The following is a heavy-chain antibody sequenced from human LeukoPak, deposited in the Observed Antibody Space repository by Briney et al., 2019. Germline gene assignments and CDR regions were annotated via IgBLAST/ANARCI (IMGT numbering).Heavy chain of an antibody. D-gene: IGHD3-22*01. CDR1: GGSISIGDYY. Sequence: PSQTLSLTCTVSGGSISIGDYYCSWIRQPPGKGLEWIGYMYYSGRTYYNPSLKSRATISLDTSKNQFSLKLSSVTAADTAVYYCARPYYYDSRIDPWGQGTLVTVSS. J-gene: IGHJ5*02. V-gene: IGHV4-30-4*01. CDR2: MYYSGRT. CDR3: ARPYYYDSRIDP.